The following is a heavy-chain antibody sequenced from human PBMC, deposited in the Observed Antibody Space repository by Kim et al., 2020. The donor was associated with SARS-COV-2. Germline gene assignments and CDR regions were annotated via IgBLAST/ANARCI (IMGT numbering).Heavy chain of an antibody. J-gene: IGHJ4*02. D-gene: IGHD5-12*01. Sequence: GTANSTPPLTSRVTISLDTSKSQFSLHLKSVTAADTAIYYCARDGYRGIDYWGQGTLVTVSS. CDR3: ARDGYRGIDY. V-gene: IGHV4-59*01. CDR2: GTA.